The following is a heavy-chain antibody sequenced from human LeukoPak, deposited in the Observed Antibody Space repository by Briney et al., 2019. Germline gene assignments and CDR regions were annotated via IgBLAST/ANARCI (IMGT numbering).Heavy chain of an antibody. D-gene: IGHD3-22*01. Sequence: PGRSLRLSCAASGFTFSTYAMHWVRQAPGKGLEWEAAISYDGSNKNYADSVKGRFTISRDNSKNTLYLQMNSLRAEDTAVYYCAIGEGYYYDSSFDYWGQGTLVTVSS. CDR2: ISYDGSNK. CDR3: AIGEGYYYDSSFDY. CDR1: GFTFSTYA. V-gene: IGHV3-30*04. J-gene: IGHJ4*02.